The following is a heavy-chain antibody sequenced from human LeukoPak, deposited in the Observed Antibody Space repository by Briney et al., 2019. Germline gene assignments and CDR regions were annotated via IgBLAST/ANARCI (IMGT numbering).Heavy chain of an antibody. V-gene: IGHV3-33*08. CDR2: RRYDGRNK. D-gene: IGHD6-13*01. Sequence: GGSRLLSCAAAGFTFSSDNMNGGRQAPGRGGEGGAVRRYDGRNKYYADSVKGRVTISRDKSKNTLYLQMNSLRAEDPAVYYCARDREWYSSTCDAFDIWGQGTMVTVSS. CDR3: ARDREWYSSTCDAFDI. CDR1: GFTFSSDN. J-gene: IGHJ3*02.